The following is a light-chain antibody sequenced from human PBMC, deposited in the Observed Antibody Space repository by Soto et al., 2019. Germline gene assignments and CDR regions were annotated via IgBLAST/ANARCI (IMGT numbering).Light chain of an antibody. J-gene: IGKJ2*01. V-gene: IGKV3-15*01. CDR3: QQYHNWPPQYT. Sequence: EIVMTQSPATLSVSPGERATLSCRASQTISSNLAWYQQKPGQAPRLLIHGASTRATGVPARFSGSGSGTEFTLTISSLQSEDLAVYYCQQYHNWPPQYTFGQGTKVQIK. CDR1: QTISSN. CDR2: GAS.